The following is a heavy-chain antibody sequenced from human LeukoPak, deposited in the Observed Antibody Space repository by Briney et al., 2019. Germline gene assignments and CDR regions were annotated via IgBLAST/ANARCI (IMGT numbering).Heavy chain of an antibody. J-gene: IGHJ4*02. CDR1: GFTFSSYG. CDR2: ISYDGSNK. V-gene: IGHV3-30*19. D-gene: IGHD1-26*01. CDR3: AKGSIVGAMRPDYFDY. Sequence: PGGSLRLSCAASGFTFSSYGMHWVRQAPGKGLEWVAVISYDGSNKYYADSVKGRFTISRDNSKNTLYLQMNSLRAEDTAVYYCAKGSIVGAMRPDYFDYWGQGTLVTVSS.